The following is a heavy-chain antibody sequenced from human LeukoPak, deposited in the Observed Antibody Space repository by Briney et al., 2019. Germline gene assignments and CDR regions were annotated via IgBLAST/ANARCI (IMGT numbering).Heavy chain of an antibody. D-gene: IGHD2-2*01. J-gene: IGHJ3*02. CDR3: AREDAQEGTNAFDI. CDR1: GGSISSYY. Sequence: SETLSLTCTVSGGSISSYYWSWIRQPPGKGLEWIGYIYYSGSTNYNPSLKSRVTISVDTSKNQFSLKLRSVTAADTAVYYCAREDAQEGTNAFDIWGQGTLVTVSS. V-gene: IGHV4-59*01. CDR2: IYYSGST.